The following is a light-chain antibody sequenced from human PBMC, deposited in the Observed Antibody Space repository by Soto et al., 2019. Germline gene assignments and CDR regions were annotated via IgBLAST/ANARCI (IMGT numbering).Light chain of an antibody. Sequence: DIQMTQSPSSLSASVGDRVTITCQASQDISDYLNWYQQKPGKAPKLLICDASSLETGVSSRFSGSGSGTDFTFTISSLQPEDIATYYCQQYTSLPRTFGQGTKLAIK. CDR2: DAS. J-gene: IGKJ2*01. CDR1: QDISDY. CDR3: QQYTSLPRT. V-gene: IGKV1-33*01.